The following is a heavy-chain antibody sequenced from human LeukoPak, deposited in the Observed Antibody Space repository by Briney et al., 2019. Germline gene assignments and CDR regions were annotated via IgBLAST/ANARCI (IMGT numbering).Heavy chain of an antibody. CDR2: ISAYNGNT. J-gene: IGHJ4*02. CDR1: GYTFTSYG. Sequence: ASVKVSCKASGYTFTSYGISCVRQAPGQGLEWMGWISAYNGNTNYAQKLQGRVAMTTDTSTSTAYMELRSLRSDDTAVYYCARDPGIAADEPFDYWGQGTLVTVSS. V-gene: IGHV1-18*01. D-gene: IGHD6-13*01. CDR3: ARDPGIAADEPFDY.